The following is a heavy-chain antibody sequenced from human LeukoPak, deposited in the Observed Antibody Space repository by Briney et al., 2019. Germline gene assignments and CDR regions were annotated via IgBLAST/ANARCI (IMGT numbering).Heavy chain of an antibody. CDR2: IKSDGSEK. V-gene: IGHV3-7*01. CDR1: GFTFSSSW. CDR3: AGFRWGYGLDV. D-gene: IGHD3-16*01. Sequence: GGSLRLSCAASGFTFSSSWMSWGRHAPGFGLEWVANIKSDGSEKNYVDSVKGRFTISRDNAKNSLYLQMNSLRAEDTAVFYCAGFRWGYGLDVWGQGTTVTVSS. J-gene: IGHJ6*02.